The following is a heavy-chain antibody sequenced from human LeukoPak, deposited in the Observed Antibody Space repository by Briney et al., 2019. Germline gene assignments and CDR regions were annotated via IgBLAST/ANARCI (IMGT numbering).Heavy chain of an antibody. CDR3: ASLPTGVPAADAFDI. J-gene: IGHJ3*02. V-gene: IGHV3-48*03. Sequence: PGGSLRLSCAASGFTFSSYEMNWVRQAPGKGLEWVSYISSSGSTIYYADSVKGRFTISRDNAKNSLYLQMNSLRAEDTAVYYCASLPTGVPAADAFDIRGQGTMVTVSS. CDR1: GFTFSSYE. D-gene: IGHD2-2*01. CDR2: ISSSGSTI.